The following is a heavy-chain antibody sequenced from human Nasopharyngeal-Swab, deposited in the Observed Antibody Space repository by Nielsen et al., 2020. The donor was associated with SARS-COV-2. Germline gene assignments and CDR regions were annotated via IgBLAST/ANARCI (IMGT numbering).Heavy chain of an antibody. CDR3: AKFSVTILGLVVSGMDV. J-gene: IGHJ6*02. CDR1: GYRFTDYG. D-gene: IGHD3-3*01. Sequence: ASVKVSCKASGYRFTDYGITWLRQAPGQGLVLMGWISTYNGNTKYAPNFQGRVTLTTETSATTAYMELRSLRSDDTAVYYCAKFSVTILGLVVSGMDVWGQGTTVTVSS. V-gene: IGHV1-18*01. CDR2: ISTYNGNT.